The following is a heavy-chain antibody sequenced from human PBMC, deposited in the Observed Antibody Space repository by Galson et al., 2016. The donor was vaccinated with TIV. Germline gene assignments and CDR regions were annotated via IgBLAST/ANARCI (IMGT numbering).Heavy chain of an antibody. Sequence: SLRLSCATSGFTFNKWRMNWVRQAPGRGLEWVSSISGDSTHTYYADSVKGRCTISRDYGKNSVYLQMSSLRVDDTAVYYCARDVVGATFDRWGQGTLVIVSS. CDR2: ISGDSTHT. V-gene: IGHV3-21*06. D-gene: IGHD1-26*01. CDR3: ARDVVGATFDR. J-gene: IGHJ4*02. CDR1: GFTFNKWR.